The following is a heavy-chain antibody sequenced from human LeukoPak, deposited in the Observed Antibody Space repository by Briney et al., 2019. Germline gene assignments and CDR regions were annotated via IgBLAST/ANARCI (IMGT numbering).Heavy chain of an antibody. CDR3: ASMAVAGRLEAY. CDR2: INHSGST. D-gene: IGHD6-19*01. Sequence: SETLSLTCAVYGGSFSGYYWSWIRQPPGKGLEWIGEINHSGSTNYNPSLESRVTISVDTSKNQFSLKLSSVTAADTAVYYCASMAVAGRLEAYWGQGTLVTVSS. CDR1: GGSFSGYY. J-gene: IGHJ4*02. V-gene: IGHV4-34*01.